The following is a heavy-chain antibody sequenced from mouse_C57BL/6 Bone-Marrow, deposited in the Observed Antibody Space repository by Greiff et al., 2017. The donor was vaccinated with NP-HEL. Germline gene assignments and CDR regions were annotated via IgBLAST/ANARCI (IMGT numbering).Heavy chain of an antibody. Sequence: EVHLVESGGGLVQPGGSLKLSCAASGFTFSDYYMYWVRQTPEKRLEWVAYISNGGGSTYYPDTVKGRFTISRDNAKNTLYLQMSRLKSEDTAMYYCARGALLWYQAWFAYWGQGTLVTVSA. CDR3: ARGALLWYQAWFAY. V-gene: IGHV5-12*01. J-gene: IGHJ3*01. CDR1: GFTFSDYY. CDR2: ISNGGGST. D-gene: IGHD2-1*01.